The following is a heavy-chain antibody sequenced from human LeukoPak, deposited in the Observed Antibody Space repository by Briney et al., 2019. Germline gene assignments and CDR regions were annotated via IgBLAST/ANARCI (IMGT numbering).Heavy chain of an antibody. CDR2: INHSGST. V-gene: IGHV4-34*01. Sequence: SETLSLTCAVYGGSFSGYYWSWIRQPPGKGLEWIGEINHSGSTNYNPSLKSRVTISVDTSKSQFSLKLTSVTAADTALYYCARGRLKLTYYYDGRTTSSAFDIWGQGTMVTVSS. J-gene: IGHJ3*02. D-gene: IGHD3-22*01. CDR3: ARGRLKLTYYYDGRTTSSAFDI. CDR1: GGSFSGYY.